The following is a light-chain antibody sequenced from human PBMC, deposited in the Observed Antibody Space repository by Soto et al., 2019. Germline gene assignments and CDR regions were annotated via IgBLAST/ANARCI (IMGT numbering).Light chain of an antibody. CDR1: QDVSSY. J-gene: IGKJ1*01. Sequence: EIVLTQSPGTLSLSPGERATLSCRASQDVSSYLLWYQQKPGQDPRLLIYGASSRATGIPDRFSGSGSGTDFTLTISRLEPEDCAVYYCQQFGGSLTWTFGQGTKVDIK. CDR2: GAS. CDR3: QQFGGSLTWT. V-gene: IGKV3-20*01.